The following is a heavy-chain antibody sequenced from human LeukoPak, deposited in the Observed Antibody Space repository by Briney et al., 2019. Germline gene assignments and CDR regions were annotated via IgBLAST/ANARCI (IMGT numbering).Heavy chain of an antibody. CDR3: ASSNLAYCGGDCYSAFDY. CDR1: GGTFSSYA. V-gene: IGHV1-69*05. D-gene: IGHD2-21*02. Sequence: GSSVKVSCKASGGTFSSYAISWVRQAPGQGPEWMGRIIPIFGTANYAQKFQGRVTITTDESTSTAYMELSSLRSEDTAVYYCASSNLAYCGGDCYSAFDYWGQGTLVTVSS. J-gene: IGHJ4*02. CDR2: IIPIFGTA.